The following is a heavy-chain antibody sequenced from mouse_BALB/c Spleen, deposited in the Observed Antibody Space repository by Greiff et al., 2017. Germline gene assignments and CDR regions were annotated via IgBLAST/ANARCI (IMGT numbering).Heavy chain of an antibody. CDR2: ISSGGGNT. D-gene: IGHD2-2*01. Sequence: EVQLVESGGGLVKPGGSLKLSCAASGFTFSSYTMSWVRQTPEKRLEWVATISSGGGNTYYPDSVKGRFTISRDNAKNNLYLQMSSLRSEDTALYYCALYGYDVGYFDVWGAGTTVTVSS. CDR3: ALYGYDVGYFDV. J-gene: IGHJ1*01. V-gene: IGHV5-9*03. CDR1: GFTFSSYT.